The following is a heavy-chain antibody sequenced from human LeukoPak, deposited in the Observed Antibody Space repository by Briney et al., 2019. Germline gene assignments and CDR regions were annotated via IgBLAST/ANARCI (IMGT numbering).Heavy chain of an antibody. J-gene: IGHJ5*02. CDR2: IDPSDSYT. Sequence: GESLKISCKGSGYSFTSYWISWVRQMPGKGLKWMGRIDPSDSYTNYSPSFQGHVTISADKSISTAYLQWSSLKASDTAMYYCARSIGYCSSTSCPNWFDPWGQGTLVTVSS. CDR1: GYSFTSYW. D-gene: IGHD2-2*01. V-gene: IGHV5-10-1*01. CDR3: ARSIGYCSSTSCPNWFDP.